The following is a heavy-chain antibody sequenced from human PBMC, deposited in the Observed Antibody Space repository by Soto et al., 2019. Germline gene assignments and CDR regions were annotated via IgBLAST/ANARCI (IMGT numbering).Heavy chain of an antibody. Sequence: EVQLVESGGGLVQPGGSLRLSCAASGFTFSSYWMSWVRQAPGKGLEWVANIKQDGSEKYYVDSVKGRFTISRDNAKNSLDLQMNRLRDEDTAGYYCARDGVEGYFDWVLKFDHWGQGTPVNVPS. J-gene: IGHJ4*01. CDR2: IKQDGSEK. V-gene: IGHV3-7*03. CDR1: GFTFSSYW. CDR3: ARDGVEGYFDWVLKFDH. D-gene: IGHD3-9*01.